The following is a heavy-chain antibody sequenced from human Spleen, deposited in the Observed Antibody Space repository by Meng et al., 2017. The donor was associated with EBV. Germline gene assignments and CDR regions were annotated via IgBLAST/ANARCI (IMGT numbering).Heavy chain of an antibody. Sequence: QVQLVESGAEGKKPGASVKVSCKASGYNFRNYYMHWVRQAPGQGLEYMGRINPQNGGAHFVQKFQGRFTVTRDTSISTSYMELSSLTFDDTAVYYCAGGWAPDYWGQGTLVTVSS. CDR2: INPQNGGA. CDR1: GYNFRNYY. D-gene: IGHD6-19*01. V-gene: IGHV1-2*06. J-gene: IGHJ4*02. CDR3: AGGWAPDY.